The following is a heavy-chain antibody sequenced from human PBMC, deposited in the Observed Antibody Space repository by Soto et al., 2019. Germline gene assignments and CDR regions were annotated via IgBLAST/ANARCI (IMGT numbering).Heavy chain of an antibody. J-gene: IGHJ6*02. V-gene: IGHV1-3*01. CDR1: GYTFTSYA. CDR2: INAGNGNT. Sequence: ASVKVSCKASGYTFTSYAMNWVRQAPGQRLEWMGWINAGNGNTKYSQKFQGRVTITRDTSASTAYMELSSLRSEDTAVYYCARDSAYSKGGRGYYYYYYGMDVWGQGTTVTVSS. D-gene: IGHD4-4*01. CDR3: ARDSAYSKGGRGYYYYYYGMDV.